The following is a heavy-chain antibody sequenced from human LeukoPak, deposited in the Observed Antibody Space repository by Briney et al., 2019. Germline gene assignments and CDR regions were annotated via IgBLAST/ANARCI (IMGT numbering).Heavy chain of an antibody. CDR3: ARDIELST. J-gene: IGHJ3*01. CDR2: IYSGGST. V-gene: IGHV3-53*01. D-gene: IGHD3-16*02. Sequence: PGGSLRLSCAASGFTVSSNYMSWVRQAPGKGLEWVSIIYSGGSTYYADSVKGRFTISRDNSKNTLSLQMNSLRVEDTAIYYCARDIELSTWGLGTLVTVSS. CDR1: GFTVSSNY.